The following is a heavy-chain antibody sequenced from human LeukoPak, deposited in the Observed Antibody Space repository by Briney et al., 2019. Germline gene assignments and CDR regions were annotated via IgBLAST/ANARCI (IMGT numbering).Heavy chain of an antibody. V-gene: IGHV1-2*02. J-gene: IGHJ3*02. CDR3: ARDWGYQLLGFDAFDI. CDR2: INPNSGGT. D-gene: IGHD2-2*01. Sequence: ASVTVSCKASGYTFTGYYMHWVRQAPGQGLEWMGWINPNSGGTNYAQKFQGRVTMTRDTSISTAYMELSRLRSDDTAVYYCARDWGYQLLGFDAFDIRGQGTMVTVSS. CDR1: GYTFTGYY.